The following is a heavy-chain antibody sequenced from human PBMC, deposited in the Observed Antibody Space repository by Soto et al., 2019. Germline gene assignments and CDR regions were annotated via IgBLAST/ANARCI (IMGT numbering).Heavy chain of an antibody. CDR1: GGSFSGYY. D-gene: IGHD6-6*01. CDR2: INHSGST. CDR3: ARSLAARAYYGTDV. V-gene: IGHV4-34*01. J-gene: IGHJ6*02. Sequence: SETLSLTCAVYGGSFSGYYWSWIRQPPGKGLEWIGEINHSGSTNYNPSLKSRVTISVDTSKNQFSLKLSSVTAADTAVYYCARSLAARAYYGTDVWGQGTTVTVSS.